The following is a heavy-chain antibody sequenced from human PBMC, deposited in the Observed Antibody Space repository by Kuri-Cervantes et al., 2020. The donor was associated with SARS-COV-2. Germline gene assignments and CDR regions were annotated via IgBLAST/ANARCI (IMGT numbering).Heavy chain of an antibody. D-gene: IGHD3-9*01. CDR2: IYFSGST. V-gene: IGHV4-39*01. Sequence: SETLSLTCSVSGGSISSSGHYWGWVRQPPGKGLEWIGSIYFSGSTHYTPSLKSRVTISADTSKNQFSLKLTSVTATDTAVYYCGRRASDWHIDYWGQGTLVTVSS. J-gene: IGHJ4*02. CDR1: GGSISSSGHY. CDR3: GRRASDWHIDY.